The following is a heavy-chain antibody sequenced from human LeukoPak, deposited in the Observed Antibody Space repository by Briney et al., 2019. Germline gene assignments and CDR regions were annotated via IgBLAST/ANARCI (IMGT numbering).Heavy chain of an antibody. CDR1: GYTFTGYY. D-gene: IGHD6-19*01. V-gene: IGHV1-2*02. CDR2: INPNSGDT. Sequence: ASVKVSCKASGYTFTGYYMHWVRQAPGQGLEWMGWINPNSGDTKYAQKFQGRVTVTRDTSISTAYMELSWLRSDDTAVYYCARVGSSGWYVHPTLDYWGQGTLVTVSS. J-gene: IGHJ4*02. CDR3: ARVGSSGWYVHPTLDY.